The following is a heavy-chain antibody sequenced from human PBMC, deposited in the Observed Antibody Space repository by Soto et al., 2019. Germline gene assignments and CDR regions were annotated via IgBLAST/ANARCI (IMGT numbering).Heavy chain of an antibody. CDR3: ARELVVGPAEYFQH. CDR2: INQEGSEK. J-gene: IGHJ1*01. D-gene: IGHD3-22*01. CDR1: GFTFSSYW. Sequence: GGSLRLSCAASGFTFSSYWMSWVRQAPGKGLEWVANINQEGSEKYYVDSVKGRFTISRDNAKNSLYLQMSSLGAEDTAVYYCARELVVGPAEYFQHWGQGNLVTVSS. V-gene: IGHV3-7*01.